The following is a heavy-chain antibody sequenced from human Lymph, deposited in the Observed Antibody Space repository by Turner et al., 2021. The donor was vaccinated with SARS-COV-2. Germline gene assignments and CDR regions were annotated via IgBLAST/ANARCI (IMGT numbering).Heavy chain of an antibody. D-gene: IGHD3-10*01. CDR2: IYSGGTT. CDR1: GIIVSSNY. Sequence: EVQLVVSGGGLIQHGGSLRVSFAASGIIVSSNYMNWVRQALGKGLEWVSVIYSGGTTYYSDSVKGLFTISRDNSKNTLYLQMNSLRVEDTAVYYCARDLVTYGMDVWGQGTTVTVSS. V-gene: IGHV3-53*01. J-gene: IGHJ6*02. CDR3: ARDLVTYGMDV.